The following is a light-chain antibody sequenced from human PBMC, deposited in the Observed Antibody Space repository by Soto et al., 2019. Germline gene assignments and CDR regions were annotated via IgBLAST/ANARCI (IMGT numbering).Light chain of an antibody. CDR3: QQYYSTPIT. V-gene: IGKV1-39*01. CDR1: QSIGRN. CDR2: TSS. Sequence: DIQMTQSPASLSASVGDRVTISCRASQSIGRNLNWYQQKPGKAPKLLIFTSSSLQSGVPSRFSGSGSGTDFIFTISSLQAEDVAVYYCQQYYSTPITFGPGTKVDIK. J-gene: IGKJ3*01.